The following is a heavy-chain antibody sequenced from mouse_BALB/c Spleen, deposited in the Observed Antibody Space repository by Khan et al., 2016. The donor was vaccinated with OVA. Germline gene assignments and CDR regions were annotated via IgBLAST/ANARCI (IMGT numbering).Heavy chain of an antibody. J-gene: IGHJ2*01. Sequence: LEESGPELVKPGASVKVSCKASGYSFTDYNMFWVKQSHGKSLEWIGYIDPYNGGTSYNQKFKGKATLTVDKSSSTAFMHLSSLTSEDSAVFYCARTDYYCSSYYFDYWGQGTTLTVSS. CDR2: IDPYNGGT. V-gene: IGHV1S135*01. CDR1: GYSFTDYN. D-gene: IGHD1-1*01. CDR3: ARTDYYCSSYYFDY.